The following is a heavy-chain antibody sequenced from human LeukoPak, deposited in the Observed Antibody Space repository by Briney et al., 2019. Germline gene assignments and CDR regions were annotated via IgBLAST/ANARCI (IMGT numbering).Heavy chain of an antibody. Sequence: GGSLRLSCAASGFTFSRYCMTWVRQAPGKGLEWVAEIIQDGSAKYYMDSVRGRFTISRDNSKNTLYLQMNSLRAEDTAVYYCARKGSSGWYFDYWGQGTLVTVSS. CDR2: IIQDGSAK. J-gene: IGHJ4*02. D-gene: IGHD6-19*01. CDR3: ARKGSSGWYFDY. V-gene: IGHV3-7*03. CDR1: GFTFSRYC.